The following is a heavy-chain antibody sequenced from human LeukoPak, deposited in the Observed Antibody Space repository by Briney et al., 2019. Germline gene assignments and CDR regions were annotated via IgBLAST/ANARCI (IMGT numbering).Heavy chain of an antibody. CDR3: AREGYCSGGSCYDY. Sequence: SVKVSCKASGGTFSSYAISWVRQAPGQGLELMGGIIPILGTANYAQKFQGRVTITTDESTSTAYMELSSLRSEDTDVYYCAREGYCSGGSCYDYWGQGTLVTVSS. D-gene: IGHD2-15*01. CDR2: IIPILGTA. J-gene: IGHJ4*02. CDR1: GGTFSSYA. V-gene: IGHV1-69*05.